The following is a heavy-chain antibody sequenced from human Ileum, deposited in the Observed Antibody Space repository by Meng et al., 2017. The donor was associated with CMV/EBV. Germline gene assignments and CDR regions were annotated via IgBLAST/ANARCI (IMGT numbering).Heavy chain of an antibody. V-gene: IGHV3-23*01. J-gene: IGHJ4*02. CDR2: ISGSGNTI. CDR1: GFTFSNYV. Sequence: GGSLRLSCAASGFTFSNYVLSWVRQAPGKGLEWVSSISGSGNTIYYADSVKGRFTISRDTSTNTLFLQMDSLRADDTALYYCAKDRDMATRYYFDSWGRGKLVTGAS. D-gene: IGHD5-24*01. CDR3: AKDRDMATRYYFDS.